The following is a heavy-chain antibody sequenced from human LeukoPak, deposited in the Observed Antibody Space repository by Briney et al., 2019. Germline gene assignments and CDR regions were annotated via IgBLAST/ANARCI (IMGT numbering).Heavy chain of an antibody. V-gene: IGHV4-34*01. J-gene: IGHJ4*02. CDR3: ARELGDYLFDY. CDR1: GGSFSGYY. D-gene: IGHD4-17*01. CDR2: INHSGST. Sequence: SETLSLTCAVYGGSFSGYYWSWIRQPPGKGLEWIGEINHSGSTNYNPSLKSRVTISADTSKNQFSLKLSSVTAADTAVYYCARELGDYLFDYWGQGTLVTVSS.